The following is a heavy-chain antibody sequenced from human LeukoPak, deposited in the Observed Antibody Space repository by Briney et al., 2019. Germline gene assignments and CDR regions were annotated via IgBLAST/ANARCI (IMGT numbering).Heavy chain of an antibody. J-gene: IGHJ3*02. Sequence: PSETLSLTCTVSGGSISSYYWSWIRQPPGKGLEWIGYIYYSGSTNYNPSLKSRVTISVDTSKNQFSLKLSSVTAADTAVYYCARAYDSSGYYFSYAFDIWGQGTMVTVSS. CDR1: GGSISSYY. CDR2: IYYSGST. CDR3: ARAYDSSGYYFSYAFDI. D-gene: IGHD3-22*01. V-gene: IGHV4-59*08.